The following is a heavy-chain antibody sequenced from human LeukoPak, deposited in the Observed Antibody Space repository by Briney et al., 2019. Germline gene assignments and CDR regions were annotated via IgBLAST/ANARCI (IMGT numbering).Heavy chain of an antibody. CDR1: GFTFSSYW. V-gene: IGHV3-7*03. CDR2: IKQDGSEE. J-gene: IGHJ6*04. Sequence: GGSLSLSCAVSGFTFSSYWMSCVRQAAGTGLECVANIKQDGSEEYYVCAVIGRFTNSRDNAKHSLYLQMNSLRAEETAVYYCATCSYYGAGSYYNPYYYYGMDVWGKGTTVTVSP. D-gene: IGHD3-10*01. CDR3: ATCSYYGAGSYYNPYYYYGMDV.